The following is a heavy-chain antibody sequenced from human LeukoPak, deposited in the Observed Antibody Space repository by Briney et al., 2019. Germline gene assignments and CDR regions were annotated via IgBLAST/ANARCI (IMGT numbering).Heavy chain of an antibody. J-gene: IGHJ4*02. CDR3: AKEPWGSYHPQRRGYFDY. D-gene: IGHD1-26*01. V-gene: IGHV3-23*01. CDR1: GFTFSSYA. Sequence: GGSLRLSCAASGFTFSSYAMSWVRQAPGKGLEWVSAISGSGGSTYYADSVKGRFTISRDNSKNTLYLQMNSLRAEDTAVYYCAKEPWGSYHPQRRGYFDYWGQGTLVTVSS. CDR2: ISGSGGST.